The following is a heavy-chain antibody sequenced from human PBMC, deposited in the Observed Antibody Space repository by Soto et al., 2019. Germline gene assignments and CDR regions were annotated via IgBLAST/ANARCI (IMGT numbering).Heavy chain of an antibody. CDR1: GFTFSNYA. CDR3: AGSNPIYYYYYGMDV. D-gene: IGHD7-27*01. Sequence: GGSLRLSCAASGFTFSNYAMKWVRQAPGKGLEWVSVIGSGGDGIHYADSVEGRFTISRDNSENTVNLQMNSLRAEDTAVYYCAGSNPIYYYYYGMDVWGQGTTVTVSS. J-gene: IGHJ6*02. CDR2: IGSGGDGI. V-gene: IGHV3-23*01.